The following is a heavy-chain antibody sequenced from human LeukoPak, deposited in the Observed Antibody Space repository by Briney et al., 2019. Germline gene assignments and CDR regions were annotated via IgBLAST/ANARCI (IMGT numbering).Heavy chain of an antibody. CDR1: GGTFSSYA. D-gene: IGHD2-21*02. V-gene: IGHV1-2*06. CDR3: ARDLPSTADGFDI. Sequence: SSVKVSCKASGGTFSSYAISWVRQAPGQGLEWMGRINPNSGGTNYAQKFQGRVTMTRDTSISTAYMELSRLRSDDTAVYYCARDLPSTADGFDIWGQGTMVTVSS. J-gene: IGHJ3*02. CDR2: INPNSGGT.